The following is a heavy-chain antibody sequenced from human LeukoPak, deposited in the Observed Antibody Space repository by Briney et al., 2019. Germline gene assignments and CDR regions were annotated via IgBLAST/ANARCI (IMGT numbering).Heavy chain of an antibody. CDR2: IYYSGST. V-gene: IGHV4-59*01. J-gene: IGHJ6*02. CDR3: AREKGHSGSYLDYYYGMDV. Sequence: PSETLSLTCTVSGGSISSYYWSWIRQPPGKGLEWIGYIYYSGSTNYNPSLKSRVTISVDTSKNQLSLKLSSVTAADTAVYYCAREKGHSGSYLDYYYGMDVWGQGTTVTVSS. CDR1: GGSISSYY. D-gene: IGHD1-26*01.